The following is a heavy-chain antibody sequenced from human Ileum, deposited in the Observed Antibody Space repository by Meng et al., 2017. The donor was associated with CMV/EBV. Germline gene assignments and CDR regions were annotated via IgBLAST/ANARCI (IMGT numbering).Heavy chain of an antibody. CDR3: ARGGLAFCGGDCYRGIDH. V-gene: IGHV4-30-4*08. J-gene: IGHJ4*02. Sequence: LSLTCTVSGGSISSGDYFWTWIRQPPGKGLEWIGYIYYSAGTYYNSSLKSRVTMSIDTSKKTFSLKVTSVTAADTAVYYCARGGLAFCGGDCYRGIDHWGQGTLVTVSS. CDR1: GGSISSGDYF. CDR2: IYYSAGT. D-gene: IGHD2-21*01.